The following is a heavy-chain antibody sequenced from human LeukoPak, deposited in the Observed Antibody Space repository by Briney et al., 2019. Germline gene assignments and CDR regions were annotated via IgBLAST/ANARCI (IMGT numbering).Heavy chain of an antibody. J-gene: IGHJ4*02. V-gene: IGHV4-38-2*02. CDR2: IYHSGST. D-gene: IGHD2-15*01. CDR3: ARELAGLDY. CDR1: GYSISSGYY. Sequence: PSETLSLTCTVSGYSISSGYYWGWIRQPPGKGLEWIGSIYHSGSTYYNPSLKSRVTISVDTSKNQFSLKLSSVTAADTAVYYCARELAGLDYWGQGTLVTVSS.